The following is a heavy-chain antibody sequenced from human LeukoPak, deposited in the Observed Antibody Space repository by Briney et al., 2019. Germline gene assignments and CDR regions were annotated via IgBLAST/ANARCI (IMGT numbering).Heavy chain of an antibody. D-gene: IGHD6-13*01. CDR2: IHHSGNS. CDR1: GASVTDYY. CDR3: AREPYSSSWYTGPYWFDP. J-gene: IGHJ5*02. Sequence: PSETLSLTCTVSGASVTDYYWSWIRQSPGKGLEWISYIHHSGNSDYNPSLRSRVTTSLDTSKNQFSLNLISVTAADTAVYYCAREPYSSSWYTGPYWFDPWGQGTLVTVSS. V-gene: IGHV4-4*08.